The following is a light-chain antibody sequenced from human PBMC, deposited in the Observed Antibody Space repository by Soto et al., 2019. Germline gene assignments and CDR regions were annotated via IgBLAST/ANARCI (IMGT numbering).Light chain of an antibody. J-gene: IGKJ1*01. CDR2: GAS. V-gene: IGKV3-15*01. CDR1: QSVSSN. Sequence: EIVMTQSPATLSVSPGERATLSCRASQSVSSNLAWYQQKPGQAPRLLIYGASTRATGVPARLSGSGSGTEFTLTISSLQSEDFAVYYCQQYNNWPRPFGQGTKVQIK. CDR3: QQYNNWPRP.